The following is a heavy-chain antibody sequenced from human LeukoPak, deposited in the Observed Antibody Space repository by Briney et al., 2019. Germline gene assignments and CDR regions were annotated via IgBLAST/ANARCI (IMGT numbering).Heavy chain of an antibody. V-gene: IGHV3-23*01. CDR3: AKVIREVDMSYDY. J-gene: IGHJ4*02. D-gene: IGHD5-24*01. CDR2: IHYSGGST. CDR1: GFTFSNYA. Sequence: GGSLRLSCAASGFTFSNYALSWVRQAPGKGLEWVSAIHYSGGSTYYADSVKGRFTVSRDNSKNTLYLQMNSLRAEDTAVYYCAKVIREVDMSYDYWGQGALVTVSS.